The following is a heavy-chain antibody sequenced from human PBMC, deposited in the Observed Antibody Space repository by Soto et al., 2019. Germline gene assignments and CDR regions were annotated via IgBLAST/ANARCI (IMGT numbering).Heavy chain of an antibody. CDR1: GFTFSSYG. J-gene: IGHJ6*02. CDR3: ARRLSKGLWGPDYGMDV. Sequence: QVQLVESGGGVVQPGRSLRLSCAASGFTFSSYGMHWVRQAPGKGLEWVAVIWYDGSNKYYADSVKGRFTISRDNSKNTLYLQMNSLRAEDTAVYYCARRLSKGLWGPDYGMDVWGQGTTVTVSS. D-gene: IGHD3-16*01. CDR2: IWYDGSNK. V-gene: IGHV3-33*01.